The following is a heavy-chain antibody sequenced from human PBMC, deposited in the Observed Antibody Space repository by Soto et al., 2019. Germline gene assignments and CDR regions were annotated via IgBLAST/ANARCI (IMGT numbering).Heavy chain of an antibody. J-gene: IGHJ4*02. V-gene: IGHV3-33*01. CDR2: IWYDESNK. Sequence: QVQLVESGGGVVQPGRSLRLSCAASGFTFSSYGMHWVRQAPGKGLEWVAVIWYDESNKDYADSVNGRFTISRENSDKTLYLRMGSLRAEDTAVYYCARPHLTEYSSSWYTHFDYWGQGTLVTVSS. CDR1: GFTFSSYG. D-gene: IGHD6-13*01. CDR3: ARPHLTEYSSSWYTHFDY.